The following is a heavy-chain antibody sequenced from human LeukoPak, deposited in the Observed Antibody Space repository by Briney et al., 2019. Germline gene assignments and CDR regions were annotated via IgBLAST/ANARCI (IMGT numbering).Heavy chain of an antibody. CDR1: GGSFSGYY. J-gene: IGHJ4*02. CDR3: ASSPYYYDSSGYYYGYYFDY. CDR2: IYTSGST. Sequence: SETLSLTCAVYGGSFSGYYWSWIRQPAGKGLEWIGRIYTSGSTNYNPSLKSRVTISVDTSKNQFSLKLSSVTAADTAVYYCASSPYYYDSSGYYYGYYFDYWGQGTLVTVSS. V-gene: IGHV4-59*10. D-gene: IGHD3-22*01.